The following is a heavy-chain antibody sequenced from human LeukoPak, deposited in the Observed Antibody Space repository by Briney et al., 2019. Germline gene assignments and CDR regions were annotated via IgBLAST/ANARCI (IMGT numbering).Heavy chain of an antibody. Sequence: SQTLSLTCAVSGASMYSGGYSWSWIRQPPGKGLEWIGYIYHSGSTNYNPSLKSRVTISVDTSKNQFSLKLSSVTAADTAVYYCARANYVWGSYRSATPIGSWGQGTLVTVSS. J-gene: IGHJ5*02. D-gene: IGHD3-16*02. CDR3: ARANYVWGSYRSATPIGS. CDR2: IYHSGST. CDR1: GASMYSGGYS. V-gene: IGHV4-30-2*01.